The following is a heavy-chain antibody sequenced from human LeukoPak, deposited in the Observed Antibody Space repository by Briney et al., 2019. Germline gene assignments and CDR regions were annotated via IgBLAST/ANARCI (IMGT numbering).Heavy chain of an antibody. V-gene: IGHV3-21*01. Sequence: GGSLRLSCAASGFTFSSYNMNWVRQAPGKGLEWVLSISSSTSYIYYADSVKGRFTISRDNAKNSLYLQMNSLRAEDTAVYYCARASSSWYSKYWGQGTLVTVSS. D-gene: IGHD6-13*01. J-gene: IGHJ4*02. CDR1: GFTFSSYN. CDR3: ARASSSWYSKY. CDR2: ISSSTSYI.